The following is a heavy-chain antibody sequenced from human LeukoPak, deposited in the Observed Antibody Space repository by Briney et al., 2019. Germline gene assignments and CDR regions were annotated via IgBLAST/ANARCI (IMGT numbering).Heavy chain of an antibody. CDR3: AKHFGSGDYYNFFDD. V-gene: IGHV3-23*01. CDR2: ISGTGGST. J-gene: IGHJ4*02. D-gene: IGHD3-10*01. CDR1: GFTFSSYA. Sequence: GGSLRLSCAASGFTFSSYAMSWVRQAPGEGLEWVSSISGTGGSTYYADSVKGRFTISRDNSKNTLFLQMNSLTAEDTALYYCAKHFGSGDYYNFFDDWGQGTLVSVSS.